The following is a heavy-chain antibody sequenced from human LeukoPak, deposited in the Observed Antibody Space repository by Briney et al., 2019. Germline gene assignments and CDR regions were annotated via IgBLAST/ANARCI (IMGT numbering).Heavy chain of an antibody. J-gene: IGHJ4*02. V-gene: IGHV3-15*01. Sequence: GGPLRLSGGASGFALRDAWMRGVPKAPGKGLEWVGRVKRKTHRVTTQYGAPVKCRFAISRDESKNTLYLQMNSVKTKDRGVYFCTTEVVVTSYFDYWGQGALVTVSS. CDR1: GFALRDAW. CDR3: TTEVVVTSYFDY. D-gene: IGHD2-21*02. CDR2: VKRKTHRVTT.